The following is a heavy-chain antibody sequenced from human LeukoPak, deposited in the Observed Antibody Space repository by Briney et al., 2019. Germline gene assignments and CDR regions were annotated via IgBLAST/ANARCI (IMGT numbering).Heavy chain of an antibody. Sequence: ASVKVSCKASGYTFTGYHIHWVRQAPGRGLEWMGRINPNSGDTNYAQKFQGRVTMTRDTSISTAYMELSRLRSDDTAVYYCARDYCSSTSCLFDYWGQGTLVTVSS. CDR3: ARDYCSSTSCLFDY. D-gene: IGHD2-2*01. CDR2: INPNSGDT. CDR1: GYTFTGYH. J-gene: IGHJ4*02. V-gene: IGHV1-2*06.